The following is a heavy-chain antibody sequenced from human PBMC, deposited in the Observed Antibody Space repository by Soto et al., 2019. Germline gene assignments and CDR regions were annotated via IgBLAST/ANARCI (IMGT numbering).Heavy chain of an antibody. CDR2: IRSKAYGGTT. J-gene: IGHJ3*02. Sequence: GGSLRLSCTGSEFTFGDYAMSWFRQAPGKGLEWVGFIRSKAYGGTTEYAASVKGRFSISRDDSKSIAYLQLNSLKIEDTAVYYCARYNDYGDAFDIWGQGTMVTVSS. CDR3: ARYNDYGDAFDI. D-gene: IGHD4-17*01. V-gene: IGHV3-49*03. CDR1: EFTFGDYA.